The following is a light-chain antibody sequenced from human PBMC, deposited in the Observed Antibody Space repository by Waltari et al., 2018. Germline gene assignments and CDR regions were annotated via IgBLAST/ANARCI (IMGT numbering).Light chain of an antibody. CDR2: DVT. V-gene: IGLV2-11*01. J-gene: IGLJ3*02. CDR1: NSDVGGYKY. Sequence: QSALTQPRSVSGSPGQSVTISCTGTNSDVGGYKYVSWYQLHPGKAPKLMIYDVTKRPSGVSDRFSGSKSGNTASLTISGLQTDDEADYYCCSYVGFSWVFGGGTELTVL. CDR3: CSYVGFSWV.